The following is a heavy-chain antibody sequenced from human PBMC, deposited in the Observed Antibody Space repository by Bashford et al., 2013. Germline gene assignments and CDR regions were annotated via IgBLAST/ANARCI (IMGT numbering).Heavy chain of an antibody. CDR2: IYYSGST. V-gene: IGHV4-59*01. Sequence: SETLSLTCTVSGGSISSYYWSWIRQPPGKGLEWIGYIYYSGSTNYNPSLKSRVTISVDTSKNQFSLKLSSVTAADTAVYYCARLRRGSWSFDYWGQGTLVTVSS. CDR1: GGSISSYY. CDR3: ARLRRGSWSFDY. J-gene: IGHJ4*02. D-gene: IGHD6-13*01.